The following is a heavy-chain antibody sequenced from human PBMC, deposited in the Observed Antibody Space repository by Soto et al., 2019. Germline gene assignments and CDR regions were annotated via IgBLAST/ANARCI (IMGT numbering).Heavy chain of an antibody. D-gene: IGHD3-3*01. J-gene: IGHJ6*02. CDR3: AKSFWSGYYTRYYYYYGMDV. Sequence: PGGSLRLSCAASGVTFSSYAMSWVRQAPGKGLEWVSAISGSGGSTYYADSVKGRFTISRDNSKNTLYLQMNSLRAEDTAVYYCAKSFWSGYYTRYYYYYGMDVWGQGTTVTVS. V-gene: IGHV3-23*01. CDR1: GVTFSSYA. CDR2: ISGSGGST.